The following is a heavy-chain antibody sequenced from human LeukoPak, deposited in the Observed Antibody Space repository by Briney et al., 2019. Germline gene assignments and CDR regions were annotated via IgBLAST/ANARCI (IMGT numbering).Heavy chain of an antibody. J-gene: IGHJ4*02. Sequence: GGSLRLSCAASASTFSGYGMHWVRQAPGKGLEWVAVVWYDGSSKYYADSVKGRFTISRDNSKNTLYLQMNSLRAEDTAVYYCARDDPGGSYIDYWGQGTLVIVSS. CDR2: VWYDGSSK. CDR1: ASTFSGYG. V-gene: IGHV3-33*01. CDR3: ARDDPGGSYIDY. D-gene: IGHD1-26*01.